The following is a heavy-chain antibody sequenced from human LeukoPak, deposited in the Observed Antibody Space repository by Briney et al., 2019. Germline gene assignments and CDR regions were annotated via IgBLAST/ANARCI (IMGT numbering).Heavy chain of an antibody. V-gene: IGHV4-4*02. J-gene: IGHJ6*02. CDR2: IYHSGST. CDR1: GGSISSSNW. Sequence: SSGTLSLTCAVSGGSISSSNWWSWVRQPPGKGLEWIGEIYHSGSTNYNPSLKSRVTISVDTSKNQFSLQLNSVTPEDTAVYYCARGSSSSPYYYGMDVWGQGTTVTVSS. CDR3: ARGSSSSPYYYGMDV. D-gene: IGHD6-6*01.